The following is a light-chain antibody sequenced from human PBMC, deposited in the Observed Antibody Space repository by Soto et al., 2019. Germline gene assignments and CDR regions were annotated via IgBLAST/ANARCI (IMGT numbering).Light chain of an antibody. CDR2: KNN. CDR1: NSNIGSNY. V-gene: IGLV1-47*01. Sequence: QSALTQAPSTSGTPGQRVTISYSGSNSNIGSNYVYWYQRLPGAAPKLLISKNNQGPSGVPDRFSGSKSGTSASLAISGLRSEDEADYYCASWDDNLRGPVFGGGTQLTVL. CDR3: ASWDDNLRGPV. J-gene: IGLJ2*01.